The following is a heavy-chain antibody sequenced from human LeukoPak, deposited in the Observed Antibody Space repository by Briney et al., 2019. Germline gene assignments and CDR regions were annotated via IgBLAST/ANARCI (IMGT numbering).Heavy chain of an antibody. CDR1: GYTFTSYY. J-gene: IGHJ3*02. Sequence: ASVKVSCKASGYTFTSYYMHWVRQAPGQGLEWMGWISAYNGNTNYAQKLQGRVTMTTDTSTSTAYMELRSLRSDDTAVYYCARAEGYCSGGSCYSGAAFDIWGQGTMVTVSS. D-gene: IGHD2-15*01. CDR2: ISAYNGNT. CDR3: ARAEGYCSGGSCYSGAAFDI. V-gene: IGHV1-18*04.